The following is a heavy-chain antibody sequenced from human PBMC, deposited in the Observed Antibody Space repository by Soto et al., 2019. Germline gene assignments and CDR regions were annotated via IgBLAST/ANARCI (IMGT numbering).Heavy chain of an antibody. D-gene: IGHD3-22*01. CDR2: IYPGDSDT. J-gene: IGHJ4*02. V-gene: IGHV5-51*01. CDR1: GYSFTSYW. CDR3: ARQEYYYDSSGYYQVSFFDY. Sequence: GESLKISCKGSGYSFTSYWIGWVRQMPGKGLEWMGIIYPGDSDTRYSPSFQGQVTISADKSISTAYLQWSSLKASDTAMYYCARQEYYYDSSGYYQVSFFDYWGQGTLVTVYS.